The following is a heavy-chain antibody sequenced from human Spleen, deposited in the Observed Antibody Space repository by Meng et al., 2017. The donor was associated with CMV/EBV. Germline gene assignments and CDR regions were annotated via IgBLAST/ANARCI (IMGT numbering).Heavy chain of an antibody. D-gene: IGHD1-26*01. CDR3: ARDLARGTVGATYYFDS. CDR1: GYTFSDYH. Sequence: ASVKVSCKTSGYTFSDYHMHWVRQAPGQGLEWMGWNSPKSGGTQYAQKFQGRVTMTRDTSISTAFMELSSLRSHDTAVYYCARDLARGTVGATYYFDSWGQGTLVTVSS. V-gene: IGHV1-2*02. J-gene: IGHJ4*02. CDR2: NSPKSGGT.